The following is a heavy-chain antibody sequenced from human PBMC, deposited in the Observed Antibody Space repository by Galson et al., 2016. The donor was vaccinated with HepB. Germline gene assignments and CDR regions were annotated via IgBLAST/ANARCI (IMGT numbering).Heavy chain of an antibody. D-gene: IGHD2-2*02. V-gene: IGHV3-7*03. CDR1: GFSFSHYW. CDR2: TKEDESRK. J-gene: IGHJ4*02. Sequence: SLRLSCAASGFSFSHYWMTWVRQSPGKGLEWVANTKEDESRKHYGASVKGRFTISRDNAKNSLYLEMNSLRVEDTAVYYCTRVSYTDEGIDYWGQGILVTVSS. CDR3: TRVSYTDEGIDY.